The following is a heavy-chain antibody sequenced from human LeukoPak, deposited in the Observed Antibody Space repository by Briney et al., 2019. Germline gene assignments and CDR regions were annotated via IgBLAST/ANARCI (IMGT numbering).Heavy chain of an antibody. V-gene: IGHV3-7*01. CDR3: ARVRGYYRYDAFDI. D-gene: IGHD4-17*01. CDR2: IKQDGSEK. J-gene: IGHJ3*02. CDR1: GFIFSSYW. Sequence: GGSLRLSCAASGFIFSSYWMIWVRQARGKGLEWVANIKQDGSEKSYVDSVKGRFNISRDNAKNSRYLQMNSLRAEHTAVYYCARVRGYYRYDAFDIWGQGTMVIVSS.